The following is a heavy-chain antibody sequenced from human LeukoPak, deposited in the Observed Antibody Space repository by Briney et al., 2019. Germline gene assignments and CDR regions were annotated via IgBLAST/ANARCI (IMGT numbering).Heavy chain of an antibody. CDR2: TSNDESIK. J-gene: IGHJ4*02. D-gene: IGHD1-14*01. V-gene: IGHV3-30-3*01. CDR3: ARDPILGPPDYFDY. Sequence: AGGSLRLSCAASGFTFNSYTMFWVRQAPDKGLEWVAVTSNDESIKYYADSVKGRFTISRDNSRDTLFLEMSSLRVEDTAVYYCARDPILGPPDYFDYWGRGTLVTVSS. CDR1: GFTFNSYT.